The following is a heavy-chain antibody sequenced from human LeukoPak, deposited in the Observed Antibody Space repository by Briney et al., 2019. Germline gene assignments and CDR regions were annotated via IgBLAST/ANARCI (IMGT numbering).Heavy chain of an antibody. J-gene: IGHJ4*02. D-gene: IGHD5/OR15-5a*01. V-gene: IGHV4-38-2*01. Sequence: PSETLSLTCRVSDYYINNGYYWGWIRQPPGKGLEWIGNIYHIGITYYNHFNSSLKSRVTISINTSKNQFSLRLTSVTAADTAVYFCATLVSTRYYFDYWGQGTLVTVSS. CDR1: DYYINNGYY. CDR3: ATLVSTRYYFDY. CDR2: IYHIGIT.